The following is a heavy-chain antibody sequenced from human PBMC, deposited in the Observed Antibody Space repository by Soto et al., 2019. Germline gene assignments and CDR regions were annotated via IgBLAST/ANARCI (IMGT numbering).Heavy chain of an antibody. D-gene: IGHD3-10*01. CDR2: INPNTSAT. CDR3: ARNTGGRDHDYGMDV. V-gene: IGHV1-2*02. Sequence: ASVKVSCKASGYIFTGYFIQWLRQAPGQGLEWMGWINPNTSATNYAQKFQGRVTMTRDMSLGAAYMELTSLRTDDTXXYYCARNTGGRDHDYGMDVWGQXTXVTVSS. J-gene: IGHJ6*02. CDR1: GYIFTGYF.